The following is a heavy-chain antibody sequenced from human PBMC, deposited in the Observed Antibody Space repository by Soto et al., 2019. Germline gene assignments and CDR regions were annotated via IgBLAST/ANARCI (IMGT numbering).Heavy chain of an antibody. V-gene: IGHV1-69*01. J-gene: IGHJ4*02. Sequence: QVQLVQSGTEVKKPGSSVQVSCKASGGSLSNYLITWVRQAPGQGLEWMGEIIPIFGTSNSAQRFQGRVTITAVGSTSTVHMELSNLRSDDTAVYYCARGGVDTVTFDYWGQGTLVTVSS. CDR1: GGSLSNYL. CDR2: IIPIFGTS. CDR3: ARGGVDTVTFDY. D-gene: IGHD5-18*01.